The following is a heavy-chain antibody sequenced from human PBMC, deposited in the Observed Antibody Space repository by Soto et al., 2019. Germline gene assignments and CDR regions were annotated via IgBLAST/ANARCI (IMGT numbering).Heavy chain of an antibody. CDR2: ISGSGGST. Sequence: GGSLRLSCAASGFTFSSYAMSWVRQAPGKGLEWVSAISGSGGSTYYADSVKGRFTISRDNSKNTLYLQMNSLRAEDTAVYYCAKGYYYGSGSYYFAFDIWGQGTMVTVSS. V-gene: IGHV3-23*01. J-gene: IGHJ3*02. CDR3: AKGYYYGSGSYYFAFDI. D-gene: IGHD3-10*01. CDR1: GFTFSSYA.